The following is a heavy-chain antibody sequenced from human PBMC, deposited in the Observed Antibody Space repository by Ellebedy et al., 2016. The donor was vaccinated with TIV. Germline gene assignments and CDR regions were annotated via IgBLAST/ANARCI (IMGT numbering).Heavy chain of an antibody. V-gene: IGHV1-2*02. J-gene: IGHJ4*02. CDR3: TRDLTNIVSGDY. Sequence: AASVKVSCKASGNTFTSYSISWVRQAPGQGLEWMAWINPNSGDTDYAQKFQGRVTVARDTSTSTAFLELSRLRSDDTAVYYCTRDLTNIVSGDYWGQGTLVTVSS. CDR1: GNTFTSYS. D-gene: IGHD5/OR15-5a*01. CDR2: INPNSGDT.